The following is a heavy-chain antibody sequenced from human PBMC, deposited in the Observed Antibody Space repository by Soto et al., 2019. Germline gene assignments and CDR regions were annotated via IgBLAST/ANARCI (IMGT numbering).Heavy chain of an antibody. V-gene: IGHV1-18*01. CDR2: ISAYNGNT. Sequence: QVQLVQSGAEVKKPGASVKVSCKASGYTFTSYGISWVRQAPGQGLEWMGWISAYNGNTTYAQKRQGRVTMTTDTATSTAYRELRSLRSDDTAVYYCARDREIHYYYYGMDVWGQGTTVTVSS. CDR3: ARDREIHYYYYGMDV. J-gene: IGHJ6*02. CDR1: GYTFTSYG. D-gene: IGHD1-26*01.